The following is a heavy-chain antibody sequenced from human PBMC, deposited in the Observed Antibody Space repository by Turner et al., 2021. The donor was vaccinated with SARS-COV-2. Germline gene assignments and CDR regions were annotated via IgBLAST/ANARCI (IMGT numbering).Heavy chain of an antibody. Sequence: EVQLVESGGGVGQPGGPLGLSAAASGLRVNDYAMNWVRKVPGKGLECSSVISEDCCRSLYADSLKGRITLSRNNGKNSLYLQMDSLTTEDTALYFCAKDISHCDNSGFLDYWGQGTLVTVSS. J-gene: IGHJ4*02. CDR3: AKDISHCDNSGFLDY. CDR2: ISEDCCRS. V-gene: IGHV3-43*02. CDR1: GLRVNDYA. D-gene: IGHD3-22*01.